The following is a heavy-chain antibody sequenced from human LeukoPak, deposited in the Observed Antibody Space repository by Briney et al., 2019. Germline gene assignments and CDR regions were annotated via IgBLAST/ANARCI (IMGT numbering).Heavy chain of an antibody. CDR2: IYSGGRT. V-gene: IGHV3-53*01. CDR3: ARVQSSSYALDY. Sequence: GGSLRLSCAASGFTLSSNYMSWVRQARGKGLEWVSVIYSGGRTYYADSVKGRFTISRDNSKNTLYLQMNSLRAEDTAVYYCARVQSSSYALDYWGQGTLVTVSS. CDR1: GFTLSSNY. D-gene: IGHD2-2*01. J-gene: IGHJ4*02.